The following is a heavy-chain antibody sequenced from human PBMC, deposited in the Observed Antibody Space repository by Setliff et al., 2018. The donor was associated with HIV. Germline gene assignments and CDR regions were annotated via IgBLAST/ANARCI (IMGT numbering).Heavy chain of an antibody. Sequence: ASVKVSCKASGYSFTSYGISWVRQAPGQGLEWMGWISAYNGNTNYAQKLQGRVTMTTDTSTSTAYMELRSLRSDDTAVCYCAREKKSYGSDGAPVDYWGQGTLVTVSS. CDR3: AREKKSYGSDGAPVDY. J-gene: IGHJ4*02. CDR2: ISAYNGNT. CDR1: GYSFTSYG. D-gene: IGHD3-10*01. V-gene: IGHV1-18*01.